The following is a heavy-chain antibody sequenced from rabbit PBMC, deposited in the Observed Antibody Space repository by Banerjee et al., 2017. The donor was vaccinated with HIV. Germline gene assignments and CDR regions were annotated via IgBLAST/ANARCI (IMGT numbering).Heavy chain of an antibody. J-gene: IGHJ2*01. V-gene: IGHV1S45*01. CDR1: GFSLSSYA. CDR2: IYTGSGNT. CDR3: ARNAGYGVGGYAFDP. D-gene: IGHD4-2*01. Sequence: QEQLVESGGNLITPGGSLTLTCTASGFSLSSYAMSWVRQAPGKGLEWIGCIYTGSGNTAYASWAKGRFTISKTSSTTVTLQMTSLTAADPATYFCARNAGYGVGGYAFDPRGQGTLVTVS.